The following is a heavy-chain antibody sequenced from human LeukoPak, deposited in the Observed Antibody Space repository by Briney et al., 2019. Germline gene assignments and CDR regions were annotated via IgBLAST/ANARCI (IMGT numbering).Heavy chain of an antibody. J-gene: IGHJ5*02. CDR2: ISGSGTSA. Sequence: GGSLRLSCAASGFTFSSYAMSWVRQAPGKGLEWVSAISGSGTSAYYADSVKGRFTISRDNSKNTLYVQMNSLRVEDTAVYDCAKDKGFDPWGQGTLVTVSS. V-gene: IGHV3-23*01. CDR3: AKDKGFDP. CDR1: GFTFSSYA.